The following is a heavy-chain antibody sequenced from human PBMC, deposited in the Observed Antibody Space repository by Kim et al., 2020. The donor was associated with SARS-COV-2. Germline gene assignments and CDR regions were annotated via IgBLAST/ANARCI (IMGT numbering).Heavy chain of an antibody. CDR3: VTGGGPA. D-gene: IGHD5-12*01. CDR1: GYTFTTYN. CDR2: INSGKGNT. Sequence: ASVKVSCKASGYTFTTYNIHWVRQAPGQGLEWMGWINSGKGNTKYSQKFQGRVSISRDTSASTAYMELSSLGSEDTAGDYCVTGGGPAWGQGTLVTVSS. J-gene: IGHJ4*02. V-gene: IGHV1-3*04.